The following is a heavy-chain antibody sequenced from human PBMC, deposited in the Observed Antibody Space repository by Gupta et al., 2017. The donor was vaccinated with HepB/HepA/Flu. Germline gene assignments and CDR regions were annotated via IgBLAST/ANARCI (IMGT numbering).Heavy chain of an antibody. CDR2: IKQEGSEK. CDR1: GFTFSSNW. D-gene: IGHD2/OR15-2a*01. J-gene: IGHJ3*02. CDR3: ARGSGSTTRALDI. Sequence: EVQLVESGGGLVQPGGSLRLSCAASGFTFSSNWMHWVRQAPGKGLEWVANIKQEGSEKKYVDSVKGRFTISRDNAKDSLYLQMDSLRAEDTAVYYCARGSGSTTRALDIWGQGTMVTVSS. V-gene: IGHV3-7*01.